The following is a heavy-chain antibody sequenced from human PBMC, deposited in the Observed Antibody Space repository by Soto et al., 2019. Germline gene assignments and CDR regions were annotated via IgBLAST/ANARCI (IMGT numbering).Heavy chain of an antibody. D-gene: IGHD3-10*01. CDR2: ISAYNGNT. J-gene: IGHJ4*02. CDR1: VYPFPSYG. V-gene: IGHV1-18*04. Sequence: QVQLVQSGAEVKKPGASGKVSCKAPVYPFPSYGISWFRQPPGQGLEWMGWISAYNGNTNYAKKLQGRVTMTTDTSTSTAYMELRILRADDTALYYCARDMGYMVRGVHVDYWGQGTLVTVSS. CDR3: ARDMGYMVRGVHVDY.